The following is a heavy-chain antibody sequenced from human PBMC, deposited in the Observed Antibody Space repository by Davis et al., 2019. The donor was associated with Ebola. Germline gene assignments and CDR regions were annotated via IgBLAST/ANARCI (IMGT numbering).Heavy chain of an antibody. CDR3: ARDNEDIVVVVAATWSAFDI. CDR2: INAGNGNT. Sequence: ASVKVSCKASGYTFTSYAMHWVRQAPGQRLEWMGWINAGNGNTKYSQKFQGRVTITRDTSASTAYMELSSLRSEDTAVYYCARDNEDIVVVVAATWSAFDIWGQGTMVTVSS. CDR1: GYTFTSYA. D-gene: IGHD2-15*01. V-gene: IGHV1-3*01. J-gene: IGHJ3*02.